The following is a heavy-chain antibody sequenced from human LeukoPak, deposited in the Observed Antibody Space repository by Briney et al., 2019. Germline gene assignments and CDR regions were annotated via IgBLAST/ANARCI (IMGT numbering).Heavy chain of an antibody. J-gene: IGHJ6*03. V-gene: IGHV1-69*05. CDR3: ARDGGSGSTYYMDV. CDR2: IIPIFGTA. D-gene: IGHD3-10*01. CDR1: GYTFTSYY. Sequence: GASVKVSCKASGYTFTSYYMHWVRQAPGQGLEWMGRIIPIFGTANYAQKFQGRVTITTDESTSTAYMELSSLRSEDTAVYYCARDGGSGSTYYMDVWGKGTTVTVSS.